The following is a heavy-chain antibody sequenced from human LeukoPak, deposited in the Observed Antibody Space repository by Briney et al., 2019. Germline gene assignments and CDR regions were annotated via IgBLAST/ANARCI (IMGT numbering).Heavy chain of an antibody. J-gene: IGHJ6*03. V-gene: IGHV3-23*01. CDR2: ISGSGGST. Sequence: GGSLRLSCAASGFTFSSYGMNWVRQAPGKGLEWVSAISGSGGSTYYADSVKGRFTISRDNSKNTLYLQMNSLRAEDTAVYYCASGVVPAAIGGYYYYMDVWGKGTTVTISS. CDR1: GFTFSSYG. D-gene: IGHD2-2*01. CDR3: ASGVVPAAIGGYYYYMDV.